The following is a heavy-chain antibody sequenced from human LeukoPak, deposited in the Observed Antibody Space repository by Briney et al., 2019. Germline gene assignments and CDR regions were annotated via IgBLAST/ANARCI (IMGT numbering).Heavy chain of an antibody. J-gene: IGHJ5*02. CDR1: GGSFSGYY. CDR2: INHSGST. V-gene: IGHV4-34*01. Sequence: SETLSLTCAVYGGSFSGYYWSWIRQPPGKGLEWIGEINHSGSTNYNPSLKSRVTISVDTSKNQFSLKLSSVTAADTAVYYCAGGIAAAGIFWFDPWGQGTLVTVSS. D-gene: IGHD6-13*01. CDR3: AGGIAAAGIFWFDP.